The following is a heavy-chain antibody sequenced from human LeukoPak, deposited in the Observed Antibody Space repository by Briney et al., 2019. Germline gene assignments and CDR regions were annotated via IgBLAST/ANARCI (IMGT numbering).Heavy chain of an antibody. V-gene: IGHV1-69*04. CDR1: GGTFSSYA. CDR2: IIPILGIA. Sequence: ASVKVSCKASGGTFSSYAISWVRQAPGQGLEWMGRIIPILGIANYAQKFQGRVTITADKSTSTAYMELSSLRSEDTAVYYCARPKDITMTYDYWGQGTLVTVSS. J-gene: IGHJ4*02. CDR3: ARPKDITMTYDY. D-gene: IGHD3-22*01.